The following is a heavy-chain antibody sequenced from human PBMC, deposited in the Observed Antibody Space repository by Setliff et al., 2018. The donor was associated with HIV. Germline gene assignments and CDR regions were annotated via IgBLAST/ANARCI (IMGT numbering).Heavy chain of an antibody. V-gene: IGHV1-2*06. Sequence: EASVKVSCKASGFTFTGYHIHWVRQAPGQGLEWMGRINPNSGDTDYAQRFQGRVTMTRDTPISTAYMELSGLRSDDTAVYYCARRRIQHWGYWYFDLWGRGTLVTVSS. J-gene: IGHJ2*01. CDR2: INPNSGDT. CDR3: ARRRIQHWGYWYFDL. D-gene: IGHD5-18*01. CDR1: GFTFTGYH.